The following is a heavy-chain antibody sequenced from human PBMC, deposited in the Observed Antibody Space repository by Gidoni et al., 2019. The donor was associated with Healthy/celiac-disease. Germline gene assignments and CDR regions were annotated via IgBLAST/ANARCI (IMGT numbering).Heavy chain of an antibody. CDR1: GFTFSSYG. V-gene: IGHV3-33*01. Sequence: QVQLVESGGGVVQPGRSLSLSCAESGFTFSSYGMHWVRQAPGKGLEWVAVIWYDGRNKYYADSVKGRFTISRDNSKNTLYLQRNSLRAEDTAVYYCAREHPSIAVAGTIDYWGQGTLVTVSS. J-gene: IGHJ4*02. D-gene: IGHD6-19*01. CDR3: AREHPSIAVAGTIDY. CDR2: IWYDGRNK.